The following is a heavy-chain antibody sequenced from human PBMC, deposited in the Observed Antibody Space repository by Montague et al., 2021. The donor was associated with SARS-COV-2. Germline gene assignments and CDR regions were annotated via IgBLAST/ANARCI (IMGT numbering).Heavy chain of an antibody. V-gene: IGHV4-39*01. CDR3: ARHLPGIVVAEPAAADY. J-gene: IGHJ4*02. CDR2: FYYSGST. Sequence: SETLSLTCTVSGGSISSSSYYWGWIRQPPGKGLERIGSFYYSGSTYYNPSLKSRVTISVDTSKNQFSLKMSSVTAADTAVYYCARHLPGIVVAEPAAADYWGQGTLVTVSS. D-gene: IGHD6-19*01. CDR1: GGSISSSSYY.